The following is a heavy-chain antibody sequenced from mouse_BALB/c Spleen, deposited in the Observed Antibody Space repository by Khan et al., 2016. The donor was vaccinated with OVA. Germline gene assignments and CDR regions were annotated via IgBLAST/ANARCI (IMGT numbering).Heavy chain of an antibody. CDR2: VSRGGSYT. Sequence: EVELVESGGGLVRPGGSLKLSCAASGFTFNNYAMSWVRQTPEKRLEWVATVSRGGSYTYYPDSVKGRFTISRDNADNTLCLQMSSLRFEDTAMYYCARQREIYAGPFDYWGQGTTLTVSS. D-gene: IGHD2-3*01. V-gene: IGHV5-9-3*01. CDR3: ARQREIYAGPFDY. J-gene: IGHJ2*01. CDR1: GFTFNNYA.